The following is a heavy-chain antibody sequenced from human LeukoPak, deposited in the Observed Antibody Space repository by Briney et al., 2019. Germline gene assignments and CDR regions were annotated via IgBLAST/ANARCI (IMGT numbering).Heavy chain of an antibody. CDR3: AKVRHYYYDSSGTKGWFDY. Sequence: GGSLRLSCAASAFTFSSYGMHWVRQAPGKGLEWVAFIRYDGSNKYYADSVKGRFTISRDNSKNMLYLQMNSLRAEDTAVYYCAKVRHYYYDSSGTKGWFDYWGQGTLVTVSS. V-gene: IGHV3-30*02. D-gene: IGHD3-22*01. J-gene: IGHJ4*02. CDR1: AFTFSSYG. CDR2: IRYDGSNK.